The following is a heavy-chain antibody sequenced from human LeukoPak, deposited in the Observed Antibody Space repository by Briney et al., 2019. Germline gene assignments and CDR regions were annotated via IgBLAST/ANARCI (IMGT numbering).Heavy chain of an antibody. Sequence: GGSLRLSCAGSGFTFTSYSMNWVRQAPGEGLEWLSYISRDAGATYYADSVKGRFSISRDDAKNTLYLQMNSLRAEDTAVYYCARGPGYCSSTSCSGGIVYWGQGTLVTVSS. J-gene: IGHJ4*02. CDR3: ARGPGYCSSTSCSGGIVY. CDR2: ISRDAGAT. CDR1: GFTFTSYS. V-gene: IGHV3-48*01. D-gene: IGHD2-2*01.